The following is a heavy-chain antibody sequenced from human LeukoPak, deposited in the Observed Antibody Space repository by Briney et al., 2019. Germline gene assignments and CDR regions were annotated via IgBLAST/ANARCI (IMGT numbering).Heavy chain of an antibody. J-gene: IGHJ6*03. D-gene: IGHD6-6*01. CDR1: GFTFSDYY. CDR3: AKDLLSSSSYYYYYMDV. CDR2: ISSSGSTI. Sequence: PGGSLRLSCAASGFTFSDYYMSWIRQAPGKGLEWVSYISSSGSTIYYADSVKGRFTISRDNSKNTLYLQMNSLRAEDTAVYYCAKDLLSSSSYYYYYMDVWGKGTTVTVSS. V-gene: IGHV3-11*04.